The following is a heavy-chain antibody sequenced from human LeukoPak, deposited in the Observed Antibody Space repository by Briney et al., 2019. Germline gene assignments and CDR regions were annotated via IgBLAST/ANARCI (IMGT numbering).Heavy chain of an antibody. CDR3: ARVENDYGDSRSAYYYGMDV. J-gene: IGHJ6*02. V-gene: IGHV1-18*01. D-gene: IGHD4-17*01. Sequence: ASVKVSCKASGYTFTSYGISWVRQAPGQGLEWMGWISAYNGNTNYAQKLQGRVTMTTDTSTSTAYMELRSLRSDDTAVYYCARVENDYGDSRSAYYYGMDVWGQGTTVTVSS. CDR1: GYTFTSYG. CDR2: ISAYNGNT.